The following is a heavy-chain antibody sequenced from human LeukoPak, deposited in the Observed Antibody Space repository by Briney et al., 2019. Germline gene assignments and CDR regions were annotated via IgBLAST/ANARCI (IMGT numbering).Heavy chain of an antibody. CDR2: IWYDGSNK. D-gene: IGHD3-22*01. CDR1: GFTFSSYG. J-gene: IGHJ4*02. Sequence: GGSLRLSCAASGFTFSSYGMHWVRQAPGKGLEWVAVIWYDGSNKYYADSVKGRFTISRDNAKNSLYLQMNSLRAEDTAVYYCARTQPTYDSKGQIFEYWGQGTLVTVSS. CDR3: ARTQPTYDSKGQIFEY. V-gene: IGHV3-33*03.